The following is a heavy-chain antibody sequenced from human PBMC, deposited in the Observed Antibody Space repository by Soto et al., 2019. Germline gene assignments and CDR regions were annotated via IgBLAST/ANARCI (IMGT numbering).Heavy chain of an antibody. V-gene: IGHV1-18*01. CDR1: GYTFTSYG. D-gene: IGHD4-17*01. J-gene: IGHJ6*02. CDR3: ARDRTVNYYYYGMDV. Sequence: QVQLVQSGAEVKKPGASVKVSCKASGYTFTSYGISWVRQAPGQGLEWMGWISAYNGNTNYAQKLQGRVTMTTDTSTSRAYMELRSLRYDDTAVYYCARDRTVNYYYYGMDVWGHGTTVTVSS. CDR2: ISAYNGNT.